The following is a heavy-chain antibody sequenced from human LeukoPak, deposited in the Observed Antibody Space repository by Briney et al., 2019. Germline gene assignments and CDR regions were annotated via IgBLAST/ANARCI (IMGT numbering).Heavy chain of an antibody. Sequence: ASVKVSCKASGYTFTGYYMHWVRQAPGQGLGWMGWINPNSGGTNYAQKFQGRVTMTRDTSISTAYMELSRLRSDDTAVYYCARDVLFGGYTFDIWGQGTMVTVSS. J-gene: IGHJ3*02. CDR1: GYTFTGYY. CDR3: ARDVLFGGYTFDI. V-gene: IGHV1-2*02. D-gene: IGHD3-10*01. CDR2: INPNSGGT.